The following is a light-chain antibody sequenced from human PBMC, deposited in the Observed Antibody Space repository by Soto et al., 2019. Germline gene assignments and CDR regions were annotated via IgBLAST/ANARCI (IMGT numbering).Light chain of an antibody. J-gene: IGKJ5*01. CDR3: QQYSSSPIT. CDR2: GAS. Sequence: DIVLTQSPGTLSLSPGERATLSCRASQSFSSTYLAWYQQKPGQAPRLLIYGASSRATGIPDRFSGGGSGTDFSLTISRLDPEDFAVYYCQQYSSSPITLGQGTRLEIK. V-gene: IGKV3-20*01. CDR1: QSFSSTY.